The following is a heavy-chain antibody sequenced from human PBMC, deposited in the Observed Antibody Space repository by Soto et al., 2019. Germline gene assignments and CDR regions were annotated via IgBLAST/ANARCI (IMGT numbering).Heavy chain of an antibody. D-gene: IGHD3-22*01. CDR2: INPKSGGT. CDR3: ARGGTFAYDTSGYSVY. CDR1: GYNFSAYY. V-gene: IGHV1-2*02. Sequence: ASVKVSCKTSGYNFSAYYMHWVRQAPGQGLEWMGWINPKSGGTLYAQKFQGRVTMTRDTSISTAYMELSRRRSDDTAVYYCARGGTFAYDTSGYSVYWGQGTLVTVSS. J-gene: IGHJ4*02.